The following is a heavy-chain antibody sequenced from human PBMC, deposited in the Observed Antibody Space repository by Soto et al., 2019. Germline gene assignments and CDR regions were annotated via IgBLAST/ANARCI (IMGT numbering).Heavy chain of an antibody. Sequence: WGSLILSCLASGFTFSIYGMHWVRQAPGKGLEWVALISYDGSQKYFGVSVKGRFTISRDNSKNTLYLEMNSLRAEDTAVYYCAKAVDFTYFDYWGQGNLVTVSS. J-gene: IGHJ4*02. CDR2: ISYDGSQK. CDR1: GFTFSIYG. CDR3: AKAVDFTYFDY. V-gene: IGHV3-30*18.